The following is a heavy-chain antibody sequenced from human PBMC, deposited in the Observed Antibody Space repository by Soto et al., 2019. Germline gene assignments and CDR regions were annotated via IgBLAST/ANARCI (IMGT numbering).Heavy chain of an antibody. D-gene: IGHD6-13*01. CDR3: AXDSHSSSWPHYYYGMDV. Sequence: SVKVSCKASGGTFSSYAISWVRQAPGQGLEWMGGIIPIFGTANYAQKFQGRVTITADESTSTAYMELSSLRSEDTAVYYCAXDSHSSSWPHYYYGMDVWGQGTTVTVSS. CDR1: GGTFSSYA. J-gene: IGHJ6*02. V-gene: IGHV1-69*13. CDR2: IIPIFGTA.